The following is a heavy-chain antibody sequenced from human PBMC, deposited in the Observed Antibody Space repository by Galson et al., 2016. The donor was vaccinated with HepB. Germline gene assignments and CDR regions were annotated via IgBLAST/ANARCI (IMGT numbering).Heavy chain of an antibody. CDR1: GFTFSSHG. D-gene: IGHD6-19*01. J-gene: IGHJ4*02. V-gene: IGHV3-30*18. CDR2: ISYNGSNK. Sequence: SLRLSCAASGFTFSSHGMHWVRQAPGKGLEWVAVISYNGSNKYYADSVKGRFTISGDNSKNTLYLQMNSLRAEDTAVYYCAKGDSSGWLTDFDYWGQGTLVTVSS. CDR3: AKGDSSGWLTDFDY.